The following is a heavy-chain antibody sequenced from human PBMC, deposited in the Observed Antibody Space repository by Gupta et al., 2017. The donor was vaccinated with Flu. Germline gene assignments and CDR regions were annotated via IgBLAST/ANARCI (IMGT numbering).Heavy chain of an antibody. J-gene: IGHJ5*02. D-gene: IGHD4-17*01. V-gene: IGHV3-21*01. Sequence: EVQLVESGGGLVKPGGSLRLSCAASGFTFSSYSMNWVRQAPGKGLEWVSSISSSSSYIYYADSVKGRFTISRDNAKNSLYLQMNSLRAEDTAVYYCARDATLLHYGGNYANWFDPWGQGTLVTVSS. CDR1: GFTFSSYS. CDR3: ARDATLLHYGGNYANWFDP. CDR2: ISSSSSYI.